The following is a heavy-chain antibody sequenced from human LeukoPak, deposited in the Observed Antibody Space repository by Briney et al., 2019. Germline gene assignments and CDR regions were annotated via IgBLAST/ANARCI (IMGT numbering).Heavy chain of an antibody. CDR3: VRGGTVTTAHLFDY. Sequence: GGSLRLSCEASGFTFSSYWMNWVRQAPGKGLEWVANIKQGGSEKRYVDTVKGRFTMSRDDAKNSLYLQMNSLRAEDTAVYYCVRGGTVTTAHLFDYWGQGTLVTVSS. V-gene: IGHV3-7*01. CDR1: GFTFSSYW. CDR2: IKQGGSEK. J-gene: IGHJ4*02. D-gene: IGHD4-17*01.